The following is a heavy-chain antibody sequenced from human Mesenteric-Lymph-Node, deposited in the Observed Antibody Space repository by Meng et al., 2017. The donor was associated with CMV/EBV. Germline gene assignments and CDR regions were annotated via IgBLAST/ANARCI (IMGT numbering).Heavy chain of an antibody. CDR2: INWNGGST. CDR1: GFTFDDYG. D-gene: IGHD3-10*01. V-gene: IGHV3-20*04. J-gene: IGHJ4*02. Sequence: GESLKISCAASGFTFDDYGMSWVRQAPGKGLEWVSGINWNGGSTGYADSVKGRFTISRDNAKNSLYLQMNSLRAEDTALYYCARSGRFDRDYWGQGTLVTVSS. CDR3: ARSGRFDRDY.